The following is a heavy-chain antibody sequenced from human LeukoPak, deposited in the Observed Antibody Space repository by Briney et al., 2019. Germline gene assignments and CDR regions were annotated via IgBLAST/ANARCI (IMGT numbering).Heavy chain of an antibody. Sequence: GGSLRLSCAASGFTFSSYAMSGVRQAPGKGVEGVSGISTSGCSTFYADSVKRRFNTSRDNPRNKLYMQMNSLRAEDTAVYYCAIMHPYYDGSGYWVQWGQGTLVTVSS. D-gene: IGHD3-22*01. CDR1: GFTFSSYA. CDR2: ISTSGCST. J-gene: IGHJ4*02. V-gene: IGHV3-23*01. CDR3: AIMHPYYDGSGYWVQ.